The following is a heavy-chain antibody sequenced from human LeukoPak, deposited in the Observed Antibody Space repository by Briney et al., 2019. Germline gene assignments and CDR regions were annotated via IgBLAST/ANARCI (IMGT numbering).Heavy chain of an antibody. CDR2: INHSGST. V-gene: IGHV4-34*01. CDR3: RYYYYYGMDV. Sequence: SETLSLICAVYGGSFSGYYWSWIRQPPGKGLEWIGEINHSGSTNYNPSLKSRVTISVDTSKNQFSLKLSSVTAADTAVYYCRYYYYYGMDVWGQGTTVTVSS. CDR1: GGSFSGYY. J-gene: IGHJ6*02.